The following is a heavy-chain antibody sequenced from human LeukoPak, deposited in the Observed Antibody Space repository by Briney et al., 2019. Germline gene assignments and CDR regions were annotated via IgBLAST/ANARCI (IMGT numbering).Heavy chain of an antibody. J-gene: IGHJ4*02. Sequence: PGGSLRLSCAASGFTFSSYAMSWVRQAPGKGLEWVSAISGSGGSTYYADSVKGRFTISRDNSKNTLYLQMNSLRAEDTAVYYCAKESYARGFLEWLGQYFDYWGQGTLVTVSS. CDR3: AKESYARGFLEWLGQYFDY. CDR1: GFTFSSYA. V-gene: IGHV3-23*01. CDR2: ISGSGGST. D-gene: IGHD3-3*01.